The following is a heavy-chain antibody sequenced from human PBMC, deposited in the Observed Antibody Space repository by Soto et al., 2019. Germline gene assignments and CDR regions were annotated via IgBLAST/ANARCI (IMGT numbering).Heavy chain of an antibody. CDR3: ARDKITGLFDY. Sequence: SETLSLTCAISGGSLSSSDWWSWVRQPPGKGLEWIGEISHSGNTNYSPSLKSRVTISVDTSKNQFSLKLTSVTAADTAVYYCARDKITGLFDYWGQGTLDTVSS. CDR2: ISHSGNT. D-gene: IGHD2-8*02. CDR1: GGSLSSSDW. J-gene: IGHJ4*02. V-gene: IGHV4-4*02.